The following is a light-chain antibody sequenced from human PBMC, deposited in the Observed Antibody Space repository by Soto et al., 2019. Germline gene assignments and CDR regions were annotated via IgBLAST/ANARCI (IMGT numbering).Light chain of an antibody. Sequence: VSSQSPDTLSLSTGERATLSCMASQSVSSYLAWYQQKPGQAPRLPIYDASHRATGIPARFSGSGSGTDFTLPISSLEPEDFAVYYCQQRSKLLIDFGQGKRLEIK. CDR3: QQRSKLLID. CDR2: DAS. V-gene: IGKV3-11*01. J-gene: IGKJ5*01. CDR1: QSVSSY.